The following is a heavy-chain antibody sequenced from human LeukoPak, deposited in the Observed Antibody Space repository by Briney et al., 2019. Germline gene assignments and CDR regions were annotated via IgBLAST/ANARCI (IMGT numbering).Heavy chain of an antibody. CDR3: ARVWSYSLHFDY. Sequence: QSGGSLRLSCAASGFTFSSYEMNWVRQAPGKGLEWVSYISSSGSTIYYADSVKGRFTISRDNAKNSLDLQMNTLRAEDTAVYYCARVWSYSLHFDYWGQGTLVTVSS. J-gene: IGHJ4*02. V-gene: IGHV3-48*03. CDR1: GFTFSSYE. D-gene: IGHD3-3*01. CDR2: ISSSGSTI.